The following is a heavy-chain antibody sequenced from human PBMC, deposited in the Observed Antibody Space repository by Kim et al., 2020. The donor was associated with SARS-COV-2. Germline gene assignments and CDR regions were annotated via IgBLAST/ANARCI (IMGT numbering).Heavy chain of an antibody. D-gene: IGHD3-16*01. V-gene: IGHV4-4*02. CDR3: ARGFGKGLGYFDY. Sequence: SETLSLTCAVSGGSISSSNWWSWVRQPPGKGLEWIGEIYHSGSTNYNPSLKSRVTISVDKSKNQFSLKLSSVTAADTAVYYCARGFGKGLGYFDYWGQGTLVTVSS. CDR2: IYHSGST. J-gene: IGHJ4*02. CDR1: GGSISSSNW.